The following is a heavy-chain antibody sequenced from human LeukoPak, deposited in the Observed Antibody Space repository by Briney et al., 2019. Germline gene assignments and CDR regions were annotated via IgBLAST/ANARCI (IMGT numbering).Heavy chain of an antibody. J-gene: IGHJ4*02. Sequence: SSETLSLTCTVSGGSISSYYWSWIRQPPGKGLEWIGYFSYTGSTNYNPSLKSPVIISVDTSKNQFSLKLSSVTAADTAVYYCARANRYDLYFDYWGQGTLVTVSS. CDR1: GGSISSYY. D-gene: IGHD5-12*01. CDR2: FSYTGST. CDR3: ARANRYDLYFDY. V-gene: IGHV4-59*01.